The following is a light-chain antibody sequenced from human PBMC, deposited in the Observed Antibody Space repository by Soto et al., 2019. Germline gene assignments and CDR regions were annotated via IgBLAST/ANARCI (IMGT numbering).Light chain of an antibody. CDR2: GAS. CDR1: QSVISSF. J-gene: IGKJ1*01. CDR3: QQYVTSPWA. V-gene: IGKV3-20*01. Sequence: EIVLTQSPGPLSLSPGERATLSCRTSQSVISSFLAWYQQKPGQAPRLLIYGASNRATGIPDSFSGSWSGTDYTHTSSRLEPEDFAVYYCQQYVTSPWAFGQGTKVAIE.